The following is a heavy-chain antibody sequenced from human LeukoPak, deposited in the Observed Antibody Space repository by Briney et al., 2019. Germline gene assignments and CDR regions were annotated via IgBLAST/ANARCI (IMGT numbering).Heavy chain of an antibody. D-gene: IGHD6-19*01. CDR1: GFTFSTYA. J-gene: IGHJ4*02. V-gene: IGHV3-23*01. CDR3: AKDGSSGWYSDY. CDR2: ISGSGGST. Sequence: PGGSLRLSCAASGFTFSTYAMSWVRQAPGTGLEWVSAISGSGGSTYHADSVKGRFTISRDNSKNTLYLQMNSLRAEDTAVYYCAKDGSSGWYSDYWGQGTLVTVSS.